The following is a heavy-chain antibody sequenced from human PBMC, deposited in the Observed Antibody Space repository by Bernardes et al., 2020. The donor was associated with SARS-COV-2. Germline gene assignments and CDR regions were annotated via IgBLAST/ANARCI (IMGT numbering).Heavy chain of an antibody. D-gene: IGHD3-22*01. Sequence: SETLSLTCTVSGGSISSSNYYWGWIRQSPGKGLEWIGSTHYFGNTYYNPSLKSRVTISIDTSKNQVSLKLSSVTAADTAVYFCASVFWDYYDSSGPVSPFDNWGRGALVTDSS. CDR2: THYFGNT. J-gene: IGHJ4*02. CDR3: ASVFWDYYDSSGPVSPFDN. V-gene: IGHV4-39*01. CDR1: GGSISSSNYY.